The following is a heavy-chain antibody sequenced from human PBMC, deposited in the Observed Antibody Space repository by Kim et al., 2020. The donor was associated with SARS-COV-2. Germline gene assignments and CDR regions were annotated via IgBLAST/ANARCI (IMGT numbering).Heavy chain of an antibody. Sequence: GGSLRLSCAASGFTFSSYAMHWVRQAPGKGLEWVAVISYDGSNKYYADSVKGRFTISRDNSKNTLYLQMNSLRAEDTAVYYCARALVTGYSSSWNHPAFDYWGQGTLVTVSS. CDR3: ARALVTGYSSSWNHPAFDY. D-gene: IGHD6-13*01. CDR2: ISYDGSNK. CDR1: GFTFSSYA. V-gene: IGHV3-30*04. J-gene: IGHJ4*02.